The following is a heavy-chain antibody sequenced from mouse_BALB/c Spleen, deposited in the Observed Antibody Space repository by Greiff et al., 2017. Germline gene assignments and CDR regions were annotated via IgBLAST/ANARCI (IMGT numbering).Heavy chain of an antibody. CDR1: GYAFTNYL. Sequence: VQLQQSGAELVRPGTSVKVSCKASGYAFTNYLIEWVKQRPGQGLEWIGVINPGSGGTNYNEKFKGKATLTADKSSSTAYMQLSSLTSEDSAVYYCAGYGNYFAYWGQGTLVTVSA. CDR2: INPGSGGT. D-gene: IGHD2-10*02. J-gene: IGHJ3*01. V-gene: IGHV1-54*01. CDR3: AGYGNYFAY.